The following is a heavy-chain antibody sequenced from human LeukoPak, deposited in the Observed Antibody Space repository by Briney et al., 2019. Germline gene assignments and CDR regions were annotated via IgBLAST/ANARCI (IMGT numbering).Heavy chain of an antibody. CDR3: ARMAESVAGTTFGMDV. V-gene: IGHV2-70*11. J-gene: IGHJ6*02. CDR1: GFSLSTSGMC. D-gene: IGHD6-19*01. Sequence: SGPALVKPTQTLTLTCTFSGFSLSTSGMCVSWIRQPSGKALEWLARIGWDDDKYYSPSLKNRLTISKDTSKNQVVLTMTNMDPVDTATYYCARMAESVAGTTFGMDVWGQGTTVTVSS. CDR2: IGWDDDK.